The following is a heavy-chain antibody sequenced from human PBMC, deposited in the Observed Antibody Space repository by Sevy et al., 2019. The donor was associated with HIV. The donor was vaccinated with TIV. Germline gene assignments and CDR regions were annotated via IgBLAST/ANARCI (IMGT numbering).Heavy chain of an antibody. D-gene: IGHD3-10*01. Sequence: ASVKVSCKASGYSFTGFYIHWMRQAPGQGLEWMGWINPNNGEAKYAQKYQGRVTLTRDTSDTTTYMELTRLRSDDTAMYYCVRGYFGSGSYRLLYWGQGAPVTVSS. J-gene: IGHJ4*02. CDR2: INPNNGEA. V-gene: IGHV1-2*02. CDR3: VRGYFGSGSYRLLY. CDR1: GYSFTGFY.